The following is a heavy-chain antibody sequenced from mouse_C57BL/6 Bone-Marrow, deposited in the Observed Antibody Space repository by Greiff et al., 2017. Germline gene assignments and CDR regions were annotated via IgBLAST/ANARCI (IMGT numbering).Heavy chain of an antibody. Sequence: EVMLVESGGGLVQPKGSLKLSCAASGFSFNPYAMTWVRQAPGQGVEWVARISSNSNNYAHYYADSVKDRFTISRDDSESMRYLQRNNLKTEDTAMYYCVIQRLRRAVDYWGQGTTLTVSS. CDR3: VIQRLRRAVDY. J-gene: IGHJ2*01. V-gene: IGHV10-1*01. CDR2: ISSNSNNYAH. D-gene: IGHD2-4*01. CDR1: GFSFNPYA.